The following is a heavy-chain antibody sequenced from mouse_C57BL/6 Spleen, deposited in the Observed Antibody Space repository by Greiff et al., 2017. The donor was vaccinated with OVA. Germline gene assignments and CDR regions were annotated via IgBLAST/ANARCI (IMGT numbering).Heavy chain of an antibody. CDR3: ARDGLYAMDY. CDR2: IWPGGGP. Sequence: QVQLKQSGPGLVAPSQSLSITCTVSGFSLTSYAISWVRQPPGKGLEWLGVIWPGGGPNSNSALKSRLSLSKDNSKSQVFLKMNSLQTDDTARYYCARDGLYAMDYWGQGTSGTVSS. J-gene: IGHJ4*01. D-gene: IGHD2-3*01. V-gene: IGHV2-9-1*01. CDR1: GFSLTSYA.